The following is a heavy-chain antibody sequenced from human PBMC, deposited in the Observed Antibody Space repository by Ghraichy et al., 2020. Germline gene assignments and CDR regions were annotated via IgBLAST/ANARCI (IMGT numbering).Heavy chain of an antibody. CDR2: IGTAGGT. Sequence: GSLRLSCVVSGFTLSSYDMHWVRQATGKGLEWVSAIGTAGGTYYSVSVKGRFTISRDNANNSLYLQMNSLRVGDTAVYYCAREGQHHDAFDIWGQGTMVTVSS. CDR1: GFTLSSYD. D-gene: IGHD6-13*01. V-gene: IGHV3-13*01. J-gene: IGHJ3*02. CDR3: AREGQHHDAFDI.